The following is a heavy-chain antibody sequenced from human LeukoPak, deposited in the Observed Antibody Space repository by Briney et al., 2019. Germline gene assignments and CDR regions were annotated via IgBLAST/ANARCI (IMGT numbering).Heavy chain of an antibody. V-gene: IGHV3-23*01. D-gene: IGHD6-13*01. Sequence: PGGSLRLSCAASGFTFSNYDMCWVRQAPGKGLEWVSVISGSGGFTYYADSVKGRFTISRDCSKNTLYLQMNRLRAEDTAVYSCARGLRAAAGTFGYYYHGMDVWGPGTTVTVSS. CDR1: GFTFSNYD. CDR2: ISGSGGFT. CDR3: ARGLRAAAGTFGYYYHGMDV. J-gene: IGHJ6*02.